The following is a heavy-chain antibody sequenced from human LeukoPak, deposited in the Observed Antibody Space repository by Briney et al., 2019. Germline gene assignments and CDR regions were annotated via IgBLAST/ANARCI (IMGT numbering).Heavy chain of an antibody. CDR3: ARRGLDY. CDR2: INNYNNNA. Sequence: ASVKVSCKASGYTFTSYGISWVRQAPGQGLEWMGWINNYNNNANYVQKFQGRVTMTTDTSTNTAYMELRSLRSDDTAVYYCARRGLDYWGQGTLVTVSS. J-gene: IGHJ4*02. V-gene: IGHV1-18*01. D-gene: IGHD3-10*01. CDR1: GYTFTSYG.